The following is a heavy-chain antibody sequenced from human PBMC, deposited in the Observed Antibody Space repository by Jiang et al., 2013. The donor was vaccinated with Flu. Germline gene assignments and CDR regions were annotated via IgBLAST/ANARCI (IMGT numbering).Heavy chain of an antibody. CDR1: GDSVSSKSDA. D-gene: IGHD1-14*01. J-gene: IGHJ4*02. CDR3: ARGANRNLDY. V-gene: IGHV6-1*01. Sequence: SQTLSLTCAISGDSVSSKSDAWNWIRQSPSRGLEWLGRTFYRSKWYNDYAESVKSRIIINPDTSKNQFSLHLNSVTPEDTAVYYCARGANRNLDYWGQGTLVTVSS. CDR2: TFYRSKWYN.